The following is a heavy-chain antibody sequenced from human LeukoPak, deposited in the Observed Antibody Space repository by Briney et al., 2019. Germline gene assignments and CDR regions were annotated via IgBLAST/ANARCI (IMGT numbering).Heavy chain of an antibody. Sequence: SETLSLTCTVSGGSISNYFWSWIRQPPGKGLEWIGYVYYSGSTSYNPSLKSRVTISLDTSKNQFSLRLNSVTAADTAVYYCAGETEHSSGHFRLGAYAFDIWGQGTMVTVSS. V-gene: IGHV4-59*01. CDR1: GGSISNYF. CDR3: AGETEHSSGHFRLGAYAFDI. D-gene: IGHD3-22*01. J-gene: IGHJ3*02. CDR2: VYYSGST.